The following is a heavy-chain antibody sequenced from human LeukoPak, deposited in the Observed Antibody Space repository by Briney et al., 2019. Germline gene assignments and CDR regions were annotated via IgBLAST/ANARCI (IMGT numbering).Heavy chain of an antibody. D-gene: IGHD2-21*01. CDR3: ARKVKSYYYYMDV. CDR1: GFTFDDYA. J-gene: IGHJ6*03. Sequence: GGSLRLSCAASGFTFDDYAMHWVRQAPGKGLEWVSLISWDGGSTYYADSVKGRFTVSRDSSKNSLYLQMNSLRAEDTALYYCARKVKSYYYYMDVWGKGTTVTGSS. V-gene: IGHV3-43D*03. CDR2: ISWDGGST.